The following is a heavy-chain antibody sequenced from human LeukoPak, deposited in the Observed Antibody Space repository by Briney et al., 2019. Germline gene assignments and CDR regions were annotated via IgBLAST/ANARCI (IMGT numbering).Heavy chain of an antibody. CDR2: TRNKATSYTT. V-gene: IGHV3-72*01. CDR1: GFTFSDHY. D-gene: IGHD3-22*01. Sequence: GGSLRLSCAASGFTFSDHYMDWVRQAPGKGLEWVGRTRNKATSYTTEYAASVKGRFTISRVDSKNSLYLQMNSLKTEDTAVYYCARVPFLGGYDSSGYYPDYWGQGTLVTVSS. CDR3: ARVPFLGGYDSSGYYPDY. J-gene: IGHJ4*02.